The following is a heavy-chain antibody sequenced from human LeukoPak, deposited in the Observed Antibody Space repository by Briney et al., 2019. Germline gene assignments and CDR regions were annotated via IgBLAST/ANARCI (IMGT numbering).Heavy chain of an antibody. CDR3: AKATAAYYYYGMDV. CDR2: ISNSGGTT. J-gene: IGHJ6*04. Sequence: GGSLRLSCAASGFIFNTCAMNWVRQAPGKGLEWVSTISNSGGTTYYADSVKGRFTISRDNSKNALYLQMNSLRAEDAAVYYCAKATAAYYYYGMDVWGKGTTVTVSS. CDR1: GFIFNTCA. V-gene: IGHV3-23*01. D-gene: IGHD2-2*01.